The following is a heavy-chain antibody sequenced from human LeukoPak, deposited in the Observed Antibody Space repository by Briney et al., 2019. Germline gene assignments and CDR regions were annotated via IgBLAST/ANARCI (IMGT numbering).Heavy chain of an antibody. CDR3: ARRVLEQTYVAYGNWFDP. CDR1: GFSINSYY. V-gene: IGHV4-4*07. J-gene: IGHJ5*02. Sequence: PSETLSLTCTVSGFSINSYYWNWIRQPAGKALEGFGRISTSGNTNYNPSLKSRVTMSVDTSKNQFSLKLSSVTAADTAVYYCARRVLEQTYVAYGNWFDPWGQGTLVSVSS. D-gene: IGHD1/OR15-1a*01. CDR2: ISTSGNT.